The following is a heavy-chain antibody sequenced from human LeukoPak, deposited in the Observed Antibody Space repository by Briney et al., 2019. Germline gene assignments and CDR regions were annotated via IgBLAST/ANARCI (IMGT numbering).Heavy chain of an antibody. D-gene: IGHD3-22*01. CDR3: ARDLGVYYYDSSGYIDY. Sequence: GGSLRLSCAASGFTFSSYSMNWVRQAPGKGLEWVSSISSSSRYIYYADSVKGRFTISRDNAKNSLYLQMNSLRAEDTAVYYCARDLGVYYYDSSGYIDYWGQGTLVTVSS. CDR2: ISSSSRYI. V-gene: IGHV3-21*01. CDR1: GFTFSSYS. J-gene: IGHJ4*02.